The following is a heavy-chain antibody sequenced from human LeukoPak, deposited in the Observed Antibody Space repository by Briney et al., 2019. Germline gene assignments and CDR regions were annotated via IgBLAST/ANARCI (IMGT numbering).Heavy chain of an antibody. CDR3: AKDGGVRGVTGFDY. Sequence: PGGSLRLSCAASGFTFSSYGMHWVRQAPGKGLEWVAFIRYDGSNKYYADSVKGRFTISRDNSKNTLYLQMNSLRAEDTAVYYCAKDGGVRGVTGFDYWGQGTLVTVSS. V-gene: IGHV3-30*02. J-gene: IGHJ4*02. D-gene: IGHD3-10*01. CDR2: IRYDGSNK. CDR1: GFTFSSYG.